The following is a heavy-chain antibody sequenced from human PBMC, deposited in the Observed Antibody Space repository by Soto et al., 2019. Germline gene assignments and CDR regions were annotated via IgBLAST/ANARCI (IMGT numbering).Heavy chain of an antibody. V-gene: IGHV3-23*01. D-gene: IGHD3-22*01. CDR1: GFTFSSYA. Sequence: GGSLRLSCAASGFTFSSYAMSWVRQAPGKGLEWVSAISGSGSSTYYADSVKGRFTISRDNSKNTLYLQMNSLRAEDTAVYYCANSGVHYDSPMGAFGIWGQGTMVTVSS. CDR3: ANSGVHYDSPMGAFGI. CDR2: ISGSGSST. J-gene: IGHJ3*02.